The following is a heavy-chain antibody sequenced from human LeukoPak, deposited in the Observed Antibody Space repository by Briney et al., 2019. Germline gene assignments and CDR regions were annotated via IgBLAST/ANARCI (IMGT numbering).Heavy chain of an antibody. Sequence: KPSETLSLTCTVSGGSISSYYWSWIRQPPGKGLEWIGYIYYSGSTSYNPSLKSRVTISVDTSKNQFSLKLSSVTAADTAVYYCARLVGAPYYFDYWGQGTLVTVSS. J-gene: IGHJ4*02. CDR1: GGSISSYY. CDR3: ARLVGAPYYFDY. V-gene: IGHV4-59*01. CDR2: IYYSGST. D-gene: IGHD1-26*01.